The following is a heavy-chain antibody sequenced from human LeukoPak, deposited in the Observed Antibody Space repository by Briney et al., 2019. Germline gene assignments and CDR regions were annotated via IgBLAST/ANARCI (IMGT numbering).Heavy chain of an antibody. Sequence: ASVKVSCKASGYTFTDYFIHWVRQAPGQGLEWMGWINPYSGDTKYAQKFQGSVTMTRDTSTSTVYMELSSLRSEDTAVYYCARENGDYAPFDYWGQGTLVTVSS. CDR1: GYTFTDYF. V-gene: IGHV1-2*02. J-gene: IGHJ4*02. CDR3: ARENGDYAPFDY. D-gene: IGHD4-17*01. CDR2: INPYSGDT.